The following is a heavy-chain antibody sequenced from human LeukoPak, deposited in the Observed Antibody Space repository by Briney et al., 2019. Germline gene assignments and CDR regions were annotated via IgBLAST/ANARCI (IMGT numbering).Heavy chain of an antibody. CDR3: AKDRSMIVVVKVFDY. J-gene: IGHJ4*02. CDR2: IWYDGSNK. Sequence: GRSLRLSCAASGFTFSSYGMHWVRQAPGKGLEWVAVIWYDGSNKYYADSVKGRFTISRDNSKNTLYLQMNSLRAEDTAVYYCAKDRSMIVVVKVFDYWGQGTLVTVSS. D-gene: IGHD3-22*01. V-gene: IGHV3-33*06. CDR1: GFTFSSYG.